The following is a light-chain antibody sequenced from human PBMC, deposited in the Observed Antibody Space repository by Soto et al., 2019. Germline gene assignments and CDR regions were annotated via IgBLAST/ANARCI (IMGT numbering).Light chain of an antibody. V-gene: IGKV1-39*01. CDR2: GAS. CDR1: QNIVSY. CDR3: QQSYSNLYT. J-gene: IGKJ2*01. Sequence: DIQMTQSPSSLSASVGDRVTITCRASQNIVSYLNWYQQTPGKAPKLLIFGASRLESGVPSRFSGIGSGTFFTLIISSLQPEDFAIYYCQQSYSNLYTFGQGTRLEIK.